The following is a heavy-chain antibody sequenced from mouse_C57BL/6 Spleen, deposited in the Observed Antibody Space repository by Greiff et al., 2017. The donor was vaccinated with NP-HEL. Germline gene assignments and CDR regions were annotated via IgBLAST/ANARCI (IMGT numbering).Heavy chain of an antibody. J-gene: IGHJ2*01. CDR2: IDPENGDT. CDR3: TDGYYFDD. Sequence: VQLQQSGAELVRPGASVKLSCTASGFNIKDDYMHWVKQRPEQGLEWIGWIDPENGDTEYASKFQGKATITADTSSNTAYLQLSSLTSEDTAVYYCTDGYYFDDWGQGTTLTVSS. D-gene: IGHD2-3*01. CDR1: GFNIKDDY. V-gene: IGHV14-4*01.